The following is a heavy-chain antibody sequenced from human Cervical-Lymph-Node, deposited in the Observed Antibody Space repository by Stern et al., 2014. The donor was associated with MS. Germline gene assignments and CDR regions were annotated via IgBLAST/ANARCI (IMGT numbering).Heavy chain of an antibody. Sequence: VQSGRSLRLSCAASGFTFSSYGMHWVRQAPGKGLEWVAVLSFDGSNKYYADSVKGRFTISRDNSKNTLFLQMNSLRAEDTAVYYCAKDLRAAAGPLDYWGQGTLVTVSS. V-gene: IGHV3-30*18. CDR1: GFTFSSYG. J-gene: IGHJ4*02. CDR2: LSFDGSNK. D-gene: IGHD6-13*01. CDR3: AKDLRAAAGPLDY.